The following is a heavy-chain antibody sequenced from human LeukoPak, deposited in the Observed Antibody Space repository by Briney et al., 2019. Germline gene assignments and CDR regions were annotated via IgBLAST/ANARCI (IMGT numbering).Heavy chain of an antibody. CDR1: GFTFSSFA. CDR2: ISGSGTST. D-gene: IGHD6-19*01. V-gene: IGHV3-23*01. Sequence: PGGSLRLSCAASGFTFSSFAMSWVRQAPGKGLEWVSGISGSGTSTYYAESVSGRFTISRDNSKNTLYLQMNSLRADDTAVYYCAKDMNSWRDGSGLGDYFDYWGQGTLVTVSS. J-gene: IGHJ4*02. CDR3: AKDMNSWRDGSGLGDYFDY.